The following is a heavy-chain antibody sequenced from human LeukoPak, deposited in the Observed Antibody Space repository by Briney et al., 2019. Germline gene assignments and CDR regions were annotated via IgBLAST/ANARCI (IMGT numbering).Heavy chain of an antibody. V-gene: IGHV3-7*01. Sequence: GGSLRLSCTVSGFSFSDYWMSWVRQAPGKGLEWVANIDQDGGEQYYVDSMKGRFTISRDNAKSSLYLQMNNLGAGDAAVYYCARARHRSGWNFDCWGQGTLVTVSS. CDR3: ARARHRSGWNFDC. D-gene: IGHD6-19*01. CDR2: IDQDGGEQ. J-gene: IGHJ4*02. CDR1: GFSFSDYW.